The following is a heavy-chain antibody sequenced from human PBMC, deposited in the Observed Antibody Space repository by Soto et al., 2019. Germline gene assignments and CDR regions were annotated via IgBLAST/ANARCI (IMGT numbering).Heavy chain of an antibody. J-gene: IGHJ4*02. CDR1: GFIFSNYD. CDR3: ARVSRDRLAVAGNFDY. Sequence: EVQLLESGGGLVQPGGSLRVSCAASGFIFSNYDMTWVRQAPGKGLEWVSGISGSGGYRYYLDSVKGWFTISRDNSKNTLSLQKNSLRAEDTAVYYCARVSRDRLAVAGNFDYWGQGTLVTISS. D-gene: IGHD6-19*01. CDR2: ISGSGGYR. V-gene: IGHV3-23*01.